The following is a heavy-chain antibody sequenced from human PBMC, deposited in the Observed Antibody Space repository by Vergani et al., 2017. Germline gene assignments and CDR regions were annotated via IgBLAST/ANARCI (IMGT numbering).Heavy chain of an antibody. J-gene: IGHJ6*02. V-gene: IGHV3-43*01. CDR2: ISWDGGST. D-gene: IGHD3-10*01. Sequence: EVQLVESGGVVVQPGGSLRLSCAASGFTFDDYTMHWVRQAPGKGLEWVSLISWDGGSTYYADSVKGRFTISRDNSKNSLYLQMNSLRTEDTALYYCAKDDGYGSGSYYNWDYYYYGMDVWGQGTTVTVSS. CDR1: GFTFDDYT. CDR3: AKDDGYGSGSYYNWDYYYYGMDV.